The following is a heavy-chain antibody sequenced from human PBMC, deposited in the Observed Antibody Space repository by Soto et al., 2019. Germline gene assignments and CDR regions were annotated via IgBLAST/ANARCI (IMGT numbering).Heavy chain of an antibody. CDR2: IYQSGST. CDR1: GYSISTGNY. J-gene: IGHJ4*02. D-gene: IGHD1-26*01. Sequence: SESLSLTCPVSGYSISTGNYWGWIRQPPGKRLEWIGSIYQSGSTYYNPSLRSRATISVDTSKNQFSLKLSSVTAADTAVYYCARVLGAPLYYFDYWGQGILVTVS. V-gene: IGHV4-38-2*02. CDR3: ARVLGAPLYYFDY.